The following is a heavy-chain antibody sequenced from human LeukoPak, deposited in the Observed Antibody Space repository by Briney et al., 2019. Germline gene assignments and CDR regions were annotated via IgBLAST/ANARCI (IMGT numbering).Heavy chain of an antibody. D-gene: IGHD2-8*01. Sequence: GESLKISCMGSGYSFTSYWIGGAGQIPAKGLEWMGIIYSGDFDARYSPSFQGQDTISAAKSITRAYHQWGSLKASVTARYYCARRNGYYMDVWGKGTTVTVSS. V-gene: IGHV5-51*01. CDR2: IYSGDFDA. CDR1: GYSFTSYW. CDR3: ARRNGYYMDV. J-gene: IGHJ6*03.